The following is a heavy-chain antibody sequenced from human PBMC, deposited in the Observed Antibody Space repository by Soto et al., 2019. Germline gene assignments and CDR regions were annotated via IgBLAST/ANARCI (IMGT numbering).Heavy chain of an antibody. V-gene: IGHV3-30-3*01. CDR1: GFTFSSYA. D-gene: IGHD6-13*01. CDR3: ARDLTGYSSSWYYYYGMDV. Sequence: GGSLRLSGAASGFTFSSYAMHWVRQAPGKGLEWVAVISYDGSNKYYADSVKGRFTISRDNSKNTLYLQMNSLRAEDTAVYYCARDLTGYSSSWYYYYGMDVWGQGTTVTAP. CDR2: ISYDGSNK. J-gene: IGHJ6*02.